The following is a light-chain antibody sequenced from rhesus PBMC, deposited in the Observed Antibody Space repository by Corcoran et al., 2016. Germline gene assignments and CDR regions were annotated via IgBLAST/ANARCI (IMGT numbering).Light chain of an antibody. CDR3: QHDYDTPWT. Sequence: DIQMTQSPSSLSASVGDRVTITCRARENVKNYLNWYQQKPGKAANPLVYQEYTLQSGVPSRFRGSGSGTDYTFTISCLQPADVATYYVQHDYDTPWTFGQGTKVEIK. J-gene: IGKJ1*01. CDR2: QEY. CDR1: ENVKNY. V-gene: IGKV1-74*01.